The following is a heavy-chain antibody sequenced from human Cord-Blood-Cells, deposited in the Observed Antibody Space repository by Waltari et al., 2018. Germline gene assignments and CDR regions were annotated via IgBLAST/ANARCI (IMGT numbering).Heavy chain of an antibody. CDR3: AKDDAFDI. CDR1: GFTFNSHA. Sequence: EVRLLESGGGLVQPGGSLRLSLAASGFTFNSHARSWVRQAPGKGLEWVSAISGSGGSTYYADSVKGRFTISRDNSKNTLYLQMNSLRAEDTAVYYCAKDDAFDIWGQGTMVTVSS. CDR2: ISGSGGST. J-gene: IGHJ3*02. V-gene: IGHV3-23*01.